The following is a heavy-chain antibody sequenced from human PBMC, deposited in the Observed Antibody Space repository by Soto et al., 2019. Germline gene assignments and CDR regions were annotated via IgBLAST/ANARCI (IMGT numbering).Heavy chain of an antibody. Sequence: QVQLQESGPGLVKPSETLSLTCTVSGGSVSSGSYYWSWIQQPPGKGLEWIGYIYYSGSTNYNPSLKSRVTISVDTSKNQFSLKLSSVTAADTAVYYCASGSRYYYYGMDVWGQGTTVTVSS. D-gene: IGHD1-26*01. CDR3: ASGSRYYYYGMDV. V-gene: IGHV4-61*01. J-gene: IGHJ6*02. CDR1: GGSVSSGSYY. CDR2: IYYSGST.